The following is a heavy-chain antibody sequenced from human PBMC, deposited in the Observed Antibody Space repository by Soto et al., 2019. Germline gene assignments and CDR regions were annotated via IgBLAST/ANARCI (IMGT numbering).Heavy chain of an antibody. CDR3: ARAPHFYDFWSGYYLGGMDV. J-gene: IGHJ6*02. D-gene: IGHD3-3*01. CDR1: GGSFSGYY. Sequence: SETLSLTCAVYGGSFSGYYWSWIRQPPGKGLEWIGEINHSGSTNYNPSLKSRVTISVDTSKNQFSLKLSSVTAADTAAYYCARAPHFYDFWSGYYLGGMDVWGQGTTVTVS. V-gene: IGHV4-34*01. CDR2: INHSGST.